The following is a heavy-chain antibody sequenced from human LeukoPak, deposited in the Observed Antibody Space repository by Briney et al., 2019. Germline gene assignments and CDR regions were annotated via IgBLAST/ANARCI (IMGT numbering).Heavy chain of an antibody. J-gene: IGHJ4*02. D-gene: IGHD2-2*01. CDR2: IWYDGSNK. CDR1: GFTFSSYG. CDR3: AKDGVPAASDY. V-gene: IGHV3-33*06. Sequence: GGSLRLSCAASGFTFSSYGMHWVRQAPGKGLEWVAVIWYDGSNKYYADSVKGRFTISRDNSKNTLYLQMNSLRAEDTAVYYCAKDGVPAASDYWGQGTLVTVSS.